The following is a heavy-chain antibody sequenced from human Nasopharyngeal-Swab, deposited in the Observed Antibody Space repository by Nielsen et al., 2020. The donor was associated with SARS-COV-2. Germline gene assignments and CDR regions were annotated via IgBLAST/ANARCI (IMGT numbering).Heavy chain of an antibody. V-gene: IGHV3-48*03. CDR2: ISSSGSTI. CDR1: GFTFSSYE. D-gene: IGHD4-17*01. J-gene: IGHJ3*02. Sequence: GESLKISCAASGFTFSSYEMNWVRQAPGKGLEWVSYISSSGSTIYYADSVKGRFTISRDNAKNSLYLQMNSLRAEDTAVYYCARDRGYGDYPAYAFDIWGQGTMVTVSS. CDR3: ARDRGYGDYPAYAFDI.